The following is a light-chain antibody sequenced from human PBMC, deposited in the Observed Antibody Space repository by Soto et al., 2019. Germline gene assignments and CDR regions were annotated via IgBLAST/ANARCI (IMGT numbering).Light chain of an antibody. V-gene: IGKV3-20*01. CDR1: QSVSSSY. Sequence: EIVLTQSPGTLPLSPGERATLSCRASQSVSSSYLAWYQQKPGQAPRLLIYGASSRATGIPDRFSGSGSGTDFTLTISSLQSEDFAVYYCQQYNNWPRTFGQGTKVDI. J-gene: IGKJ1*01. CDR3: QQYNNWPRT. CDR2: GAS.